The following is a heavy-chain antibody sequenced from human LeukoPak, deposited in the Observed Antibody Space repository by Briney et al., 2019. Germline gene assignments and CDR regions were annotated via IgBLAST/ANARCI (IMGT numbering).Heavy chain of an antibody. D-gene: IGHD1-26*01. V-gene: IGHV3-30*02. Sequence: GGSLRLSCVASEITFRSNAMHWVRQAPGKGLEWVEFIRYDGSNKYYADSVKGRFTISRDNSKTTLYLQMNSLRAEDTAVYYCASGWELPPFDYWGQGTLVTVSS. J-gene: IGHJ4*02. CDR1: EITFRSNA. CDR2: IRYDGSNK. CDR3: ASGWELPPFDY.